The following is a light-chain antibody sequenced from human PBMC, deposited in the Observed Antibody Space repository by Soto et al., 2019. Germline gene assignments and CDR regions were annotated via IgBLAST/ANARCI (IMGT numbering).Light chain of an antibody. CDR2: XVS. V-gene: IGLV2-8*01. CDR1: SSDVGGYNY. CDR3: SSYADSNNLV. Sequence: QSVLTQPPSASGSPGXSVTISCTGTSSDVGGYNYVSWYQQHPGKAPXLMIYXVSKRPSGXPXXFXGXXXXXTXXXXXXGLQAEDEADYYCSSYADSNNLVFGGGTKLTVL. J-gene: IGLJ2*01.